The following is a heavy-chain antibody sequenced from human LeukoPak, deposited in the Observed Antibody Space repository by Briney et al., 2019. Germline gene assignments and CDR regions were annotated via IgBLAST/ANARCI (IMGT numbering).Heavy chain of an antibody. D-gene: IGHD6-13*01. J-gene: IGHJ3*02. CDR3: ARVKLVRDDAFDI. Sequence: GASVRVSCKAAGYTFTSYGISRVRQAAGQGREGRGWISAYNGNTNSAQKLQRRVTMTTDTATSTAYMELRSLRSDDTAVYYCARVKLVRDDAFDIWGQGTMVTVSS. CDR2: ISAYNGNT. CDR1: GYTFTSYG. V-gene: IGHV1-18*01.